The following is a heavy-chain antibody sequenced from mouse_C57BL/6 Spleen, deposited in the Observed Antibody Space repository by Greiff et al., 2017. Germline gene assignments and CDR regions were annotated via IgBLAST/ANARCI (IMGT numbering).Heavy chain of an antibody. CDR2: ISSGGDYI. V-gene: IGHV5-9-1*02. J-gene: IGHJ2*01. CDR3: TRDYSGSSYDY. Sequence: EVHLVESGEGLVKPGGSLKLSCAASGFTFSSYAMSWVRQTPEKRLEWVAYISSGGDYIYYADTVKGRFTISRDNARNTLYLHMSSLKSEDTAMYYCTRDYSGSSYDYWGQGTTLTVSS. D-gene: IGHD1-1*01. CDR1: GFTFSSYA.